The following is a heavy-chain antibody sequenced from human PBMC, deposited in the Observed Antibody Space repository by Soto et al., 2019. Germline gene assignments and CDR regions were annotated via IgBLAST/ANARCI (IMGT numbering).Heavy chain of an antibody. CDR1: GGSISSYY. CDR2: IYYSGST. J-gene: IGHJ6*02. Sequence: QVQLQESGPGLVKPSETLSLTCTVSGGSISSYYWSWIRQPPGKGLEWIGYIYYSGSTNYNPSRKSRVTISVDTSKNQFSLRLSSVTAADTAVYYCARVSMSDFWSGSGYYGMDVWGQGTTVTVSS. V-gene: IGHV4-59*01. D-gene: IGHD3-3*01. CDR3: ARVSMSDFWSGSGYYGMDV.